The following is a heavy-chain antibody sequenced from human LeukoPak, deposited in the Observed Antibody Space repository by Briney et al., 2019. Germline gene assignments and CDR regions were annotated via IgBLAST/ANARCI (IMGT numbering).Heavy chain of an antibody. CDR2: IIPILGIA. V-gene: IGHV1-69*04. J-gene: IGHJ4*02. CDR3: ARDSLAVTGGY. D-gene: IGHD4-11*01. Sequence: SVKVSCKASGGTFSSYAISWVRQAPGQGLEWMGRIIPILGIANYAQKFQGRVTITADKSTSTAYMELSSLRSEDTAAYYCARDSLAVTGGYWGQGTLVTVSS. CDR1: GGTFSSYA.